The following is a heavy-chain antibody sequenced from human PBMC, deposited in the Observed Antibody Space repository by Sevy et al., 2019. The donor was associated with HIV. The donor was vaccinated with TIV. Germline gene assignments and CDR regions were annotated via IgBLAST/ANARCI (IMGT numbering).Heavy chain of an antibody. CDR1: GFTFSSYE. Sequence: GGSLRLSCAASGFTFSSYEMNWVRQAPGKGLEWLSYISNSGTAMYYSDSVRGRFTISRDNARRSLYLQMNSLRAEDTAVYYCARDLPPSATTVPHFDCWDQGTLVTVSS. D-gene: IGHD4-17*01. CDR3: ARDLPPSATTVPHFDC. J-gene: IGHJ4*02. V-gene: IGHV3-48*03. CDR2: ISNSGTAM.